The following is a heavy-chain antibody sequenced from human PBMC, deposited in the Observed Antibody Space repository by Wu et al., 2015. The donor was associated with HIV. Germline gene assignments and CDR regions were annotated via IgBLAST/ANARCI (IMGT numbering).Heavy chain of an antibody. V-gene: IGHV1-2*02. Sequence: QVQLVQSGAEVKKPGASVKVSCKASGYTFTGYYMHWVRQAPGQGLEWMGWINPNSGGTNYAQKFQGRVTMTRDTSISTAYMELSRLRSDDTAVYYCARDRYYYGSGKDTFDIWGQGTSGHRLF. CDR2: INPNSGGT. D-gene: IGHD3-10*01. J-gene: IGHJ3*02. CDR3: ARDRYYYGSGKDTFDI. CDR1: GYTFTGYY.